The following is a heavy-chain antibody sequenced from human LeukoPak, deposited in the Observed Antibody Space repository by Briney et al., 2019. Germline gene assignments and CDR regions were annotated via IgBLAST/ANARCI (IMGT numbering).Heavy chain of an antibody. D-gene: IGHD5-18*01. CDR1: GFTFSSYW. J-gene: IGHJ4*02. CDR2: INSDGSST. CDR3: ARTRPGYSFGYVGY. V-gene: IGHV3-74*01. Sequence: GGSLRLSCAASGFTFSSYWMSWVRQAPGKGLVWVSRINSDGSSTSYADSVKGRFTISRDNAKNTLYLQMNSLRAEDTAVYYCARTRPGYSFGYVGYWGQGTLVTVSS.